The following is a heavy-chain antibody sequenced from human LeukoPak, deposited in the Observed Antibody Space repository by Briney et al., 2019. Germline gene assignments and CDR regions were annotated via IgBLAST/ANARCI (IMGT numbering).Heavy chain of an antibody. V-gene: IGHV1-2*02. J-gene: IGHJ4*02. CDR3: AADIVVVPAVRYGAAAGISDY. Sequence: ASVKVSCKASGYTFTGYYMHWVRQAPGQGLEWMGWINPNSGGTNYAQKFQGRVTMTRDTSISTAYMELSRLRSDDTAVYYCAADIVVVPAVRYGAAAGISDYWGQGTLVTVSS. CDR2: INPNSGGT. D-gene: IGHD2-2*01. CDR1: GYTFTGYY.